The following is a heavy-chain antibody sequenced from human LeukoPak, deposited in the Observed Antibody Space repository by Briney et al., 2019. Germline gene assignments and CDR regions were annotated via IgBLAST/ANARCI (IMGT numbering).Heavy chain of an antibody. CDR2: ISGSGGST. D-gene: IGHD5-24*01. CDR1: GFTFSSYA. J-gene: IGHJ6*02. CDR3: APMATNGMDV. Sequence: GGSLRLSCAASGFTFSSYAMSWVRQAPGKGLEWVSAISGSGGSTYYADSVKGRFTISRDNSKNTLFLQMNSLRTKDTAVYYCAPMATNGMDVWGQGTTVIVSS. V-gene: IGHV3-23*01.